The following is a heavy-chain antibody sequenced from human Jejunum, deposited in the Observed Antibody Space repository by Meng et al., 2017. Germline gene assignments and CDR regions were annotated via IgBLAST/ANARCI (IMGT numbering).Heavy chain of an antibody. V-gene: IGHV3-23*01. CDR3: AKDESSTSLRIEY. J-gene: IGHJ4*02. CDR1: GVTFSSYA. CDR2: MSGSGGNT. Sequence: GESLKISCAASGVTFSSYAMSWVRQAPGKGLEWVSVMSGSGGNTYYADSVKGRFTISRDNSKNTLYLQMNSLRAEDTAVYYCAKDESSTSLRIEYWGQGTLVTVSS. D-gene: IGHD2-2*01.